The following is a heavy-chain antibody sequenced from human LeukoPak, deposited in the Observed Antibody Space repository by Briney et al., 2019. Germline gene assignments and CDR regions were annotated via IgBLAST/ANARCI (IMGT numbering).Heavy chain of an antibody. CDR3: AREGPIVGASHLVDY. CDR2: INPNSGGT. Sequence: AAVKVSCKASGYTFTDYYMHWVRQAPGQGLEWMGWINPNSGGTNYAQKFQGRVTMTRDTSISTAYMELSRLRSDDTAVYYCAREGPIVGASHLVDYWGQGTLVSVSS. D-gene: IGHD1-26*01. J-gene: IGHJ4*02. CDR1: GYTFTDYY. V-gene: IGHV1-2*02.